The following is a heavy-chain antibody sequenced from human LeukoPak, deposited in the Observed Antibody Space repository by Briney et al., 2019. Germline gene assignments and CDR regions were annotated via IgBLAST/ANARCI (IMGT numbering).Heavy chain of an antibody. V-gene: IGHV4-34*01. D-gene: IGHD2-2*01. CDR3: ARDSGYCSSTSCRKVDY. Sequence: SETLSLTCVVYGGSFSGHYWSWIRQSPGKGLEWIGEINHVGSSNYNPSLKSRVTISVDTSKNQFSLRLSSVTPEDTAVYYCARDSGYCSSTSCRKVDYWGQGTLVTVSS. CDR1: GGSFSGHY. CDR2: INHVGSS. J-gene: IGHJ4*02.